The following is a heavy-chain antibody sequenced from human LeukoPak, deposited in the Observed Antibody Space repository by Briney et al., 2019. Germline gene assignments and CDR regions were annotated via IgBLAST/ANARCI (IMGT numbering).Heavy chain of an antibody. CDR1: GGSFSGYY. V-gene: IGHV4-59*08. J-gene: IGHJ4*02. CDR2: IYYSGST. Sequence: SETLSLTCAVYGGSFSGYYWSWIRQPPGKGLEWIGYIYYSGSTNYNPSLKSRVTISVDTSKNQFSLKLSSVTAADTAVYYCARLLWYDSSGYYYFDYWGQGTLVTVSS. CDR3: ARLLWYDSSGYYYFDY. D-gene: IGHD3-22*01.